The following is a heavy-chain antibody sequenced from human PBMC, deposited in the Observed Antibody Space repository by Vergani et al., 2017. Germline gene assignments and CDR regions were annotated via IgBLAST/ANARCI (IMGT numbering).Heavy chain of an antibody. J-gene: IGHJ6*03. V-gene: IGHV4-61*02. CDR3: ASFRSEYYYYYMDV. D-gene: IGHD6-25*01. CDR1: GGSISSGSYY. Sequence: QVQLQESGPGLVKPSQTLSLTCTVSGGSISSGSYYWSWIRQPAGKGLEWIGRIYTSGSTNYNPPLKSRVTMSVDTSKNQFSLKLSSVTAADTAVYYCASFRSEYYYYYMDVWGKGTTVTVSS. CDR2: IYTSGST.